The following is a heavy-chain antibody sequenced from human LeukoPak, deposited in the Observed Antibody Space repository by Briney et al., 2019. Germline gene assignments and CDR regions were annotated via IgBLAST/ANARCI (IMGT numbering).Heavy chain of an antibody. V-gene: IGHV4-4*02. D-gene: IGHD3-22*01. Sequence: SGTLSLTCAVSGGSISSSNWWSWVHQPPGKGLEWIGEIYHSGSSNYNPSLKSRVTISVDKSKNQFSLKLSSVTAADTAVYYCARVVFEFYYDSSGYFRAFDIWGQGTMVTVSS. J-gene: IGHJ3*02. CDR2: IYHSGSS. CDR3: ARVVFEFYYDSSGYFRAFDI. CDR1: GGSISSSNW.